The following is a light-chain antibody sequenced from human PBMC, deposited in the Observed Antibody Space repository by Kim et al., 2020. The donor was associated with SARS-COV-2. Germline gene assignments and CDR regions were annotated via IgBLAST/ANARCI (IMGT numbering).Light chain of an antibody. Sequence: LSPGERATLSCRACQSVRSYFAWYQHKPGQAPRLLIYDASTRATGIPARFSGSGSGTDFTLTISSLEPEDFAVYYCQQRSIWPLTFGGGTKVDIK. CDR3: QQRSIWPLT. CDR1: QSVRSY. CDR2: DAS. V-gene: IGKV3-11*01. J-gene: IGKJ4*01.